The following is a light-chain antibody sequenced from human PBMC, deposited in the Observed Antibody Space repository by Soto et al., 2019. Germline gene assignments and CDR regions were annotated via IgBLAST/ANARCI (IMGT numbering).Light chain of an antibody. CDR1: SSNIGANY. J-gene: IGLJ2*01. CDR2: SYD. CDR3: AVWDDSLSTML. V-gene: IGLV1-47*02. Sequence: QAVVTQPPSASGTPGQRVTISCSGTSSNIGANYVSWYQHLPRRAPKLLIHSYDQRPSGVPDRFSGSKSGTSASLAISGLRSEDEADYDCAVWDDSLSTMLFGGGTKLTVL.